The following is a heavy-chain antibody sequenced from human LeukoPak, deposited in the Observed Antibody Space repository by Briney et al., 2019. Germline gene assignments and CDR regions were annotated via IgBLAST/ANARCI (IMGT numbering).Heavy chain of an antibody. J-gene: IGHJ6*03. CDR2: IKKGESEK. Sequence: GGSLRLSCAASGFTFSSYWMSWVRQAPGKGLEWVANIKKGESEKYYVDSVKGRFTISRDNAKNSPYLQMNSLRAEDTALYYCARDPGGSYFSTYYYYCMDVWGKGTTVTVSS. CDR1: GFTFSSYW. CDR3: ARDPGGSYFSTYYYYCMDV. D-gene: IGHD1-26*01. V-gene: IGHV3-7*03.